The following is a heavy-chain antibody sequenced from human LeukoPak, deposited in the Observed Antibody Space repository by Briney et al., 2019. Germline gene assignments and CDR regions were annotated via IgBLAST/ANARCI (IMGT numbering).Heavy chain of an antibody. CDR1: GYTFTSYY. J-gene: IGHJ5*02. CDR3: ARGPHRRTYDRDNWFDP. CDR2: INPSDDNT. D-gene: IGHD3-3*01. V-gene: IGHV1-46*01. Sequence: ASVTVSCKASGYTFTSYYMYWVRQAPGQGLEWMGIINPSDDNTNYAQKFQGRVTMTREMSTTTVYMELSSLRSEDTAVYYCARGPHRRTYDRDNWFDPWGQGTLVTVSS.